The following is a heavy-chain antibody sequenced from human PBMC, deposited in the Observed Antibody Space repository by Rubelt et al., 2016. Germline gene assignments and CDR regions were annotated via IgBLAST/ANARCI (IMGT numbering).Heavy chain of an antibody. V-gene: IGHV4-61*08. CDR3: ARDSPHYVWGYYFDY. CDR1: GGSISSGGYY. Sequence: QVQLQESGPGLVKPSQTLSLTCTVSGGSISSGGYYWSWIRQPPGKGLEWIGYICYSGSTIYNPSLKGRVTISVDTSKNQVSLKLSSVAAADTAVYYCARDSPHYVWGYYFDYWGQGTLVTVSS. D-gene: IGHD3-16*01. CDR2: ICYSGST. J-gene: IGHJ4*02.